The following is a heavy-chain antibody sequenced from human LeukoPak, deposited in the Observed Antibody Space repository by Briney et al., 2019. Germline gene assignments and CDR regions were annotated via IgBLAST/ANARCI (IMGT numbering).Heavy chain of an antibody. D-gene: IGHD2/OR15-2a*01. Sequence: PGRSLRLSCAASGFTFSNYDMHWVRQAPGKGLEWVSVIYSGGSTYYADSVKGRFTISRDNSKNTLYLQMNSLRAEDTAVYYCARESMASYYFDYWGQGTLVTVSS. J-gene: IGHJ4*02. CDR3: ARESMASYYFDY. CDR2: IYSGGST. V-gene: IGHV3-53*01. CDR1: GFTFSNYD.